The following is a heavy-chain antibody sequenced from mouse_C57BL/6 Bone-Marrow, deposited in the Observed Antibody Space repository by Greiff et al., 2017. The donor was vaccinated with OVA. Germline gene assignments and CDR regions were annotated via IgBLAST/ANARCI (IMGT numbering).Heavy chain of an antibody. D-gene: IGHD2-4*01. V-gene: IGHV5-6*02. CDR1: GFTFSSYG. J-gene: IGHJ1*03. CDR3: ARRRLRGWYFDV. CDR2: ISSGGSYT. Sequence: EVKLVESGGDLVKPGGSLKLSCAASGFTFSSYGMSWVRQTPDKRLEWVATISSGGSYTYYPDSVKGRFTISRDNAKNTLYLQMSSLKSEDTAMYYCARRRLRGWYFDVWGTGTTVTVSS.